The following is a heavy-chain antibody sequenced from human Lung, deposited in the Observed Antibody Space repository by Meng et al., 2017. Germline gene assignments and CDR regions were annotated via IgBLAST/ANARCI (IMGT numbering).Heavy chain of an antibody. CDR1: GFTFSSYA. J-gene: IGHJ4*02. D-gene: IGHD6-6*01. CDR2: ISGSGGST. V-gene: IGHV3-23*01. Sequence: EVQLLDSGGGLVQPGGSPRPSCVASGFTFSSYAMTWVRQAPGKGLEWVSSISGSGGSTYYADSVRGRFTISRDNSKNTVYLQMNSLRAEDTAIYYCVRRIEYSSSSGYWGQGTLVTVSS. CDR3: VRRIEYSSSSGY.